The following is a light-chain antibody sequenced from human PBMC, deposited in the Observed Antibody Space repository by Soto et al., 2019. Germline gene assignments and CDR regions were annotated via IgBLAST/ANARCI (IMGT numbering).Light chain of an antibody. J-gene: IGLJ2*01. CDR3: CSYAGSGNVI. V-gene: IGLV2-23*01. Sequence: QSALTQPASVSGSPGQSMTISCTGTSSDVGSHYLVSWYQQHPGKAPKLMIYEGIKRPSGVSNRFSGSKSGNSASLTISGLQAEDEADYYCCSYAGSGNVIFGGGTKLTVL. CDR2: EGI. CDR1: SSDVGSHYL.